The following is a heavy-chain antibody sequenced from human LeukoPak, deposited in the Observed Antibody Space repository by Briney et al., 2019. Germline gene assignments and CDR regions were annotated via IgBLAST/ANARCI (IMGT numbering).Heavy chain of an antibody. CDR3: AKVLDDYIWGSYRYFDY. D-gene: IGHD3-16*02. J-gene: IGHJ4*02. CDR1: GFTFSSYA. CDR2: ISGSGGST. Sequence: GGSLRLSCAASGFTFSSYAMSWVRQAPGKGLEWVSAISGSGGSTYYADSVKGRFTISRDHSKNTLFLQMNSLRAEDTAVCYCAKVLDDYIWGSYRYFDYWGQGTLVTVSS. V-gene: IGHV3-23*01.